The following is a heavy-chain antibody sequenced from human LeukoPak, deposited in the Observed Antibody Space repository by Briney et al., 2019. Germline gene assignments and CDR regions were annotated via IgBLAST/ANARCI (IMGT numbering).Heavy chain of an antibody. CDR3: AREMTYYYDSNPDYFDY. J-gene: IGHJ4*02. D-gene: IGHD3-22*01. CDR2: INWNGGST. CDR1: GFTFDDYG. V-gene: IGHV3-20*04. Sequence: GGSLRLSCAASGFTFDDYGMSWVRQAPGKGLEWVSGINWNGGSTGYADSVKGRFTISRDNAKNSLYLQMNSLRAGDTALYYCAREMTYYYDSNPDYFDYWGQGTLVTVSS.